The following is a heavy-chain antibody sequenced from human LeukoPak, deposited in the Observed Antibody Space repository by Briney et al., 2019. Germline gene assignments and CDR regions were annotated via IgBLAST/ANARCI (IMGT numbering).Heavy chain of an antibody. CDR2: IRYDGSNK. J-gene: IGHJ3*02. V-gene: IGHV3-30*02. D-gene: IGHD3-22*01. CDR3: AKDYYDSPDAFDI. Sequence: GGSLRLSCAASGFTFSSYGMHWVRQAPGKGLEWVAFIRYDGSNKHYADSVKGRFTISRDNSKNTLYLQMNSLRAEDTAVYYCAKDYYDSPDAFDIWGQGTMVTVSS. CDR1: GFTFSSYG.